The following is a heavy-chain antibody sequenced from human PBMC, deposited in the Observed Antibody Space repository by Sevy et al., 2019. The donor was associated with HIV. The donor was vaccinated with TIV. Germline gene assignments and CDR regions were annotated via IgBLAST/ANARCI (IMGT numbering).Heavy chain of an antibody. V-gene: IGHV3-7*03. CDR2: IKQDGSEK. Sequence: GGSLRLSCAASGFTFSSYWMSWVRQAPGKGLEWVANIKQDGSEKYYVDSVKGRFTISRDNAKNPLYLQMNSLRAEDTAVYYWTRSGTYYDILTGYYHLYYFDIWGQGTLVTVSS. D-gene: IGHD3-9*01. CDR3: TRSGTYYDILTGYYHLYYFDI. J-gene: IGHJ4*02. CDR1: GFTFSSYW.